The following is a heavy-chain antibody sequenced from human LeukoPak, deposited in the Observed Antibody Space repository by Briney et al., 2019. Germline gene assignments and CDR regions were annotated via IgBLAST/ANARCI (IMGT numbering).Heavy chain of an antibody. CDR2: IYYSGTT. CDR3: AREPPPPDSSAFDI. V-gene: IGHV4-30-4*01. CDR1: GCSISSGDYY. J-gene: IGHJ3*02. D-gene: IGHD1-14*01. Sequence: SQTLSLTCTVSGCSISSGDYYWSWIRQPPGKGLEWIGYIYYSGTTYYNPSLSSRVTISVDTSKNQFSLKLSFVTAADTAVYYCAREPPPPDSSAFDIWGQGTMVTVSS.